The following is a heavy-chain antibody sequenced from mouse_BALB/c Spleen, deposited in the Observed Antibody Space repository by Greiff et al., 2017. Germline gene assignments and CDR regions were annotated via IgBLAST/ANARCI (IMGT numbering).Heavy chain of an antibody. J-gene: IGHJ4*01. Sequence: EVKLVESGGGLVKPGGSRKLSCAASGFTFSSFGMHWVRQAPEKGLEWVAYISSGSSTIYYADTVKGRFTISRDNPKNTLFLQMTSLRSEDTAMYYCARSLFITTVVATYYYAMDYWGQGTSVTVSS. D-gene: IGHD1-1*01. CDR1: GFTFSSFG. CDR3: ARSLFITTVVATYYYAMDY. CDR2: ISSGSSTI. V-gene: IGHV5-17*02.